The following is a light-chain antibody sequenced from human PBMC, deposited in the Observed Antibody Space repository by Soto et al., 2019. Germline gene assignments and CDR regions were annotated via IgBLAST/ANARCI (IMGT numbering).Light chain of an antibody. Sequence: EVVLTQSPGALSLSPGERAAFSCRGSQSLPNNFLAWYQRKPGQAPRLLIYDASIRAPGIPARFSGSESGTEFTLTISSLQSEDFAVYYCQQYNNWPPIAFGQGTRLEIK. V-gene: IGKV3D-15*01. CDR1: QSLPNN. CDR3: QQYNNWPPIA. CDR2: DAS. J-gene: IGKJ5*01.